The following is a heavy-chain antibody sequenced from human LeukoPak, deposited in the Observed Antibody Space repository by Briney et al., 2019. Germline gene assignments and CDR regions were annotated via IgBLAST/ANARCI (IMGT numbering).Heavy chain of an antibody. D-gene: IGHD6-13*01. Sequence: PGGSLRLSCAASGFTFSHYWMTWVRQAPGKGLEWVANTNQDGSDKYYVDSVKGRFTISRDTAKNSLYLQMTSLRAEDTAVYYCARDRVLAYWGQGTLVTVSS. CDR2: TNQDGSDK. CDR3: ARDRVLAY. J-gene: IGHJ4*02. CDR1: GFTFSHYW. V-gene: IGHV3-7*01.